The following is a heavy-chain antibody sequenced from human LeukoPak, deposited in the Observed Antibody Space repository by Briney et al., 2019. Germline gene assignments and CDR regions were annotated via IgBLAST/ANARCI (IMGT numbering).Heavy chain of an antibody. J-gene: IGHJ6*03. D-gene: IGHD2-2*02. V-gene: IGHV1-2*06. CDR3: ARSQLLHPSLDYYYYMDV. CDR2: INPNSGGT. CDR1: GYTFTGYY. Sequence: PGASVKVSCKASGYTFTGYYMHWVRQAPGQGLEWMGRINPNSGGTNYAQKFQGRVTMTRDTSISTAYMELSRLSSDDTAVYYCARSQLLHPSLDYYYYMDVWGKGTTVTVSS.